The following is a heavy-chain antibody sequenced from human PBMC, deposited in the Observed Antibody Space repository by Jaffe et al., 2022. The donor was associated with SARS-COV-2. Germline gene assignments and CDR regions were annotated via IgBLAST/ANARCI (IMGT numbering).Heavy chain of an antibody. D-gene: IGHD2-15*01. J-gene: IGHJ6*02. Sequence: EVQLVQSGAEVKKPGESLKISCKGSGYSFSSFWIGWVRQMPGKGLEWMGIIYPGDSETRYSPSFQGQVTISADKSISTAYLQWNSLKASDTAMYYCARHKGCSGRSCYYYFGMDVWGQGTTVTVSS. CDR1: GYSFSSFW. CDR2: IYPGDSET. CDR3: ARHKGCSGRSCYYYFGMDV. V-gene: IGHV5-51*01.